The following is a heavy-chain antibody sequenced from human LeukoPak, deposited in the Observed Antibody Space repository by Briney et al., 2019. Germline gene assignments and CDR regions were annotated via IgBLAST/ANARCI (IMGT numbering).Heavy chain of an antibody. CDR2: INHSGST. V-gene: IGHV4-34*01. J-gene: IGHJ6*03. CDR1: GGSFSGYY. Sequence: SETLSLTCAVYGGSFSGYYWSWIRQPPGKGLEWIGEINHSGSTNYNPSLKSRVTISVDTSKNQFSLKLSSVTAADTPVYYCARGKKHYYYYMDVWGKGTTVTVSS. CDR3: ARGKKHYYYYMDV.